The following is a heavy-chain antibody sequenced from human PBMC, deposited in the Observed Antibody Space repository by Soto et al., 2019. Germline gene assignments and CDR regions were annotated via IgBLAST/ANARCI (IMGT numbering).Heavy chain of an antibody. Sequence: EVQLVESGGGLVQPGGSLRLSCTASGFTFTDHSMNWVRHAPGKGLEWLSYINDISNAIHYADSVKGRFAMSRDNVKKSVFLQMNSLRVEDTGVYYCARDRPTTFSADLWGQGTVVIVSS. CDR1: GFTFTDHS. D-gene: IGHD5-12*01. CDR2: INDISNAI. J-gene: IGHJ3*01. CDR3: ARDRPTTFSADL. V-gene: IGHV3-48*04.